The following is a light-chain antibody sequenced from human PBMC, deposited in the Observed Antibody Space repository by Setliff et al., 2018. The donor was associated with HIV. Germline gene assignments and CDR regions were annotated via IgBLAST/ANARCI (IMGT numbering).Light chain of an antibody. V-gene: IGLV2-14*01. CDR2: DVS. J-gene: IGLJ1*01. CDR3: TSYTSSFTYV. CDR1: SSDIGDYNF. Sequence: QSVLTQSASVSGSPGQSITISCTGTSSDIGDYNFVSWYQQHPGKAPKLMIYDVSKRPSGVSNRFSGSKSGNTASLTISGLQAEDEADYYCTSYTSSFTYVFGSGTKVTVL.